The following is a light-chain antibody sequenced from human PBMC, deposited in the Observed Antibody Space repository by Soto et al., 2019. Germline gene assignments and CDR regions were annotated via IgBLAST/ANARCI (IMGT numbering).Light chain of an antibody. CDR3: QQYNNWPPWT. CDR2: GAS. CDR1: QSVSSN. J-gene: IGKJ1*01. V-gene: IGKV3-15*01. Sequence: IVMTLSAAPLPESTGARATLSCRASQSVSSNLAWYQQKPRQAPRLLIYGASTRATGIPARFSGSGSGTEFTLTISSLQSEDFAVYYCQQYNNWPPWTFGQGTKVDIK.